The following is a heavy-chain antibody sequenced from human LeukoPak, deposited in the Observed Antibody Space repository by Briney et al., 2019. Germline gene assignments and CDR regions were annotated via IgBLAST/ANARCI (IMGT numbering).Heavy chain of an antibody. CDR2: IYYSGST. Sequence: SETLSLTCIVSDYSISSGYYWGWIRQHPGKGLEWIGYIYYSGSTYYNPSLKSRVTISVDTSKNQFSLKLSSVTAADTAVYYCARTEMYSSSPNWIDPGAREPWSPSPQ. V-gene: IGHV4-31*03. J-gene: IGHJ5*02. CDR1: DYSISSGYY. D-gene: IGHD6-13*01. CDR3: ARTEMYSSSPNWIDP.